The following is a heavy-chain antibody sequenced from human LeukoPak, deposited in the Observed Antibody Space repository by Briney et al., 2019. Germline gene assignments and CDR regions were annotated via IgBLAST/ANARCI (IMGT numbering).Heavy chain of an antibody. Sequence: PGVSLRLSCAASGFTFSNYAMSWVRQAPGKGLEWVSGVSDSGRSTYYADSVQGRFIISRDNSKNTLYSQMNSLRVEDTAAYFCAQNQWEFPAWGQGTLVTVSS. CDR3: AQNQWEFPA. CDR1: GFTFSNYA. V-gene: IGHV3-23*01. CDR2: VSDSGRST. J-gene: IGHJ5*02. D-gene: IGHD1-26*01.